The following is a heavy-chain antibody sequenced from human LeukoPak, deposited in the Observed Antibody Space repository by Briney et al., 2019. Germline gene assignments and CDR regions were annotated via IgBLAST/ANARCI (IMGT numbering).Heavy chain of an antibody. CDR3: ARDLVRGTSDY. J-gene: IGHJ4*02. D-gene: IGHD3-10*01. Sequence: PGGSLRLSCAASGCTFSDYYMSWIRQAQGKGLQWVSYISSGSSYTNYADSVKGRFTISRDNAKNSLYLQMNGLRDEDTAVYYCARDLVRGTSDYWGQGTLVTVSS. CDR1: GCTFSDYY. CDR2: ISSGSSYT. V-gene: IGHV3-11*06.